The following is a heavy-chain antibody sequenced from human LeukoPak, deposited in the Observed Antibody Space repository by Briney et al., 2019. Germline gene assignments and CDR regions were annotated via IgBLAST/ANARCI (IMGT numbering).Heavy chain of an antibody. J-gene: IGHJ6*01. CDR3: VSDSLTLRLNGMDV. CDR2: ISRIGGRT. Sequence: GGSLRLSCAASGFTFSSYAMRWVRQAPGQGLEYVSAISRIGGRTYYANSVKGRFTISRDNSTNTLYLQMGSLRAEDMAVYYCVSDSLTLRLNGMDVWGDGTTVTVSS. D-gene: IGHD4-23*01. CDR1: GFTFSSYA. V-gene: IGHV3-64*01.